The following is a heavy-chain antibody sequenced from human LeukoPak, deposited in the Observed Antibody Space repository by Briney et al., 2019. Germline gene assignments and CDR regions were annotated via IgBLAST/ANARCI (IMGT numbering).Heavy chain of an antibody. Sequence: GSLRLSCAASGFTFSSYGMHWVRQAPGKGLEWVAVISYDGSNKYYADSVRGRFTISRDNSKNTLYLQMNSLRAEDTAVYYCAKDLAAPYYYYGMDVWGQGTTVTVSS. J-gene: IGHJ6*02. V-gene: IGHV3-30*18. CDR1: GFTFSSYG. CDR2: ISYDGSNK. CDR3: AKDLAAPYYYYGMDV. D-gene: IGHD6-13*01.